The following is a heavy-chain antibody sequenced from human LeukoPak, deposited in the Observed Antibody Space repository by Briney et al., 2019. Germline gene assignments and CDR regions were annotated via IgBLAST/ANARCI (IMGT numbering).Heavy chain of an antibody. CDR3: ARANYDSSGYYFGFDY. Sequence: ASVKVSCKASGYTFTGYYMHWVRQAPGQGLEWMGWINPNSGGTNYAQKFQGRVTMTRDTSISTAYMELSRLRSDDTAVYYCARANYDSSGYYFGFDYWGQGTLVTVSS. CDR2: INPNSGGT. J-gene: IGHJ4*02. CDR1: GYTFTGYY. D-gene: IGHD3-22*01. V-gene: IGHV1-2*02.